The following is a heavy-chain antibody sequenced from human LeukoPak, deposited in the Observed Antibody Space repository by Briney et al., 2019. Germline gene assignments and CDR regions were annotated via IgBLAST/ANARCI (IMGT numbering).Heavy chain of an antibody. J-gene: IGHJ3*02. D-gene: IGHD2-2*01. Sequence: SETLSLTCTVSGGSISSSSYYWGWIRQPPGKGLEWVGSIYYSGSTYYNPSLKSRVTISVDTSKNQFSLKLSSVTAADTAVYYCATWGYCSSTSCYFSAFDIWGQGTMVTVSS. V-gene: IGHV4-39*01. CDR1: GGSISSSSYY. CDR2: IYYSGST. CDR3: ATWGYCSSTSCYFSAFDI.